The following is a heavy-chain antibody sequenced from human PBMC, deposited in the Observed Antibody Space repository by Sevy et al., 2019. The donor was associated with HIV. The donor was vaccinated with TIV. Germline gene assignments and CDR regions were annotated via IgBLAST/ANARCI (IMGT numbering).Heavy chain of an antibody. CDR1: GGTVGNYA. Sequence: ASVKVSCKSSGGTVGNYAISWVRQAPGQGLEWMGRIIPMFDTANYAPKFQGKVTVTADESTTTASMELTSLTSDDTAVYYGARGDWGNGVLDYWGQGTLVTVSS. D-gene: IGHD7-27*01. J-gene: IGHJ4*02. V-gene: IGHV1-69*13. CDR3: ARGDWGNGVLDY. CDR2: IIPMFDTA.